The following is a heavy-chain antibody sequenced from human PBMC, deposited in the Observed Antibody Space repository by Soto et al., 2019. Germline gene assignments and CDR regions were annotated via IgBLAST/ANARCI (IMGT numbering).Heavy chain of an antibody. CDR1: GFGFNTYG. Sequence: QVQLVQSGGGVVQPGRSLRLSCAASGFGFNTYGLNWVRQAPGKGLEWVAGICFDGGNQYYADSVKGRFTISRDKSNNTLFLQMNSLGAEDTATYYWAKDASTAAGSGGWRDPWGQGTLVIVSS. CDR2: ICFDGGNQ. CDR3: AKDASTAAGSGGWRDP. J-gene: IGHJ5*02. D-gene: IGHD6-13*01. V-gene: IGHV3-33*03.